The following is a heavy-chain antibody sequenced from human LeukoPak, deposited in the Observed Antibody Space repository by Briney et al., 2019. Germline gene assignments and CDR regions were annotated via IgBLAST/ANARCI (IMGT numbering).Heavy chain of an antibody. CDR2: ISGSGGIT. CDR3: AKDAAAAGSAYYFEY. J-gene: IGHJ4*02. D-gene: IGHD6-13*01. V-gene: IGHV3-23*01. Sequence: GGSLRLSCAASGFTFSNYAMSWVRQAPGRGLEWVSVISGSGGITYYEDSVKGRFTISRDNSKNTLYLQMNSLRADDTAIYYCAKDAAAAGSAYYFEYWGQGTLVTVSS. CDR1: GFTFSNYA.